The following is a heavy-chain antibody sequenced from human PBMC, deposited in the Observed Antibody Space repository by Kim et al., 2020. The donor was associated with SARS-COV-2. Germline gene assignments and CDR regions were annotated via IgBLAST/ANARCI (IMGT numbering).Heavy chain of an antibody. CDR2: VHHTGGA. J-gene: IGHJ3*01. CDR1: SGSITGY. D-gene: IGHD4-17*01. CDR3: ARLDYGDYDEAFDL. Sequence: SETLSLTCAVSSGSITGYWSWIRQPPEKSLEWIAFVHHTGGATYNPSLKSRVTMSIDTSRKQISLRMTSLTAADTARYYCARLDYGDYDEAFDLWGPGT. V-gene: IGHV4-59*08.